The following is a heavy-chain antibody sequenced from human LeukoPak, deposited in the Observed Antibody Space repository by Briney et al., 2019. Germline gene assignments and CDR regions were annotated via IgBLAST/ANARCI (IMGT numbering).Heavy chain of an antibody. Sequence: PSETLSLTCAVYGGSFSGYYWSWIRQPPGKGLEWIGEINHSGSTNYNPSLKSRVTISVDTSKNQFSLKLSSVTAADTAVYYCARGRVRYYYDSGSYYLDYWGQGTLVTVSS. CDR2: INHSGST. CDR3: ARGRVRYYYDSGSYYLDY. J-gene: IGHJ4*02. V-gene: IGHV4-34*01. CDR1: GGSFSGYY. D-gene: IGHD3-10*01.